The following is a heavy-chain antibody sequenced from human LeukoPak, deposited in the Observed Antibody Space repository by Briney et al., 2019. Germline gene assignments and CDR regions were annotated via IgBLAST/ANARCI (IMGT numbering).Heavy chain of an antibody. D-gene: IGHD2-2*01. J-gene: IGHJ3*02. CDR1: GGSISSGGYS. V-gene: IGHV4-30-2*01. Sequence: PSETPSLTCAVSGGSISSGGYSWSWIRQPPGKGLEWIGYIYHSGSTYYNPSLKSRVTISVDRSKNQFSLKLSSVTAADTAVYYCAGARIVVVPAAIPFDAFDIWGQGTMVTVSS. CDR2: IYHSGST. CDR3: AGARIVVVPAAIPFDAFDI.